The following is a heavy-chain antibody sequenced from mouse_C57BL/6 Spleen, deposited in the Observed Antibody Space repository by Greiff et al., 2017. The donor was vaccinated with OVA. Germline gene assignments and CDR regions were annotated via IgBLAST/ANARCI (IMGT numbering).Heavy chain of an antibody. Sequence: VQLQQSGPELVKPGASVKISCKASGYAFSSSWMNWVKQRPGKGLEWIGRIYPGDGDTNYNGKFKGKATLTADKSSSTAYMQLSSLTSEDSAVYFCARYSNYYAMDYWGQGTSVTVSS. J-gene: IGHJ4*01. CDR3: ARYSNYYAMDY. CDR1: GYAFSSSW. V-gene: IGHV1-82*01. D-gene: IGHD2-5*01. CDR2: IYPGDGDT.